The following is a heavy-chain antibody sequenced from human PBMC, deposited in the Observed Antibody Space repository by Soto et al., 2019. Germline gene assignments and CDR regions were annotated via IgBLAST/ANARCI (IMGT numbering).Heavy chain of an antibody. CDR3: AADGDGYNYAYDY. D-gene: IGHD5-12*01. Sequence: QMQLVQSGPEVKKPGTSVKVSCKASGFTFTSSAVQWVRQARGQRLEWIGWIVVGSGNTNYAQKFQEGVTITRDMSTSTAYMELSSLRSEDTAVYYCAADGDGYNYAYDYWGQGTLVTVSS. V-gene: IGHV1-58*01. CDR2: IVVGSGNT. CDR1: GFTFTSSA. J-gene: IGHJ4*02.